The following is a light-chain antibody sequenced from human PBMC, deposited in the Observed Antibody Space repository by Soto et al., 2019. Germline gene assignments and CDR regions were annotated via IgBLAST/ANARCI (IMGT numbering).Light chain of an antibody. CDR1: QSISSW. Sequence: DIQMTQSPSPLSASVGARVSITCRASQSISSWLAGYQQKPGKAPKLRIYKAASLESGVPSRFSGSGSGTEFTLTISSLQPDDFATYYCQQYNSYPYTCGQGTKLEIK. CDR2: KAA. V-gene: IGKV1-5*03. J-gene: IGKJ2*01. CDR3: QQYNSYPYT.